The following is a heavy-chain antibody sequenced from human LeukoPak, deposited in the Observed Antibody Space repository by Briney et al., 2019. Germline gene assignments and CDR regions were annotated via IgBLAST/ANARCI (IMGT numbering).Heavy chain of an antibody. V-gene: IGHV4-30-4*08. CDR1: GGSISSGDYY. CDR3: ARYIVVVPAAHDAFDI. CDR2: IYYSGST. J-gene: IGHJ3*02. D-gene: IGHD2-2*01. Sequence: PSETLSLTCTVSGGSISSGDYYWSRIRQPPGKGLEWIGYIYYSGSTYYNPSLKSRVTISVDTSKNQFSLKLSSVTAADTAVYYCARYIVVVPAAHDAFDIWGQGTMVTVSS.